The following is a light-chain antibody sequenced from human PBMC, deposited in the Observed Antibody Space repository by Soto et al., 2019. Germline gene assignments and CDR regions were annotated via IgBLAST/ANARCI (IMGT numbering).Light chain of an antibody. Sequence: DIQMTQSPSTLSGSVGDRVTITCRASQTISSWLAWYKQKPGKAPKLLIYDASSLESGVPSRFSGSGSGTEFTLTIRSLKPDDFATYYCQQYNSYWTFGQGTKVDIK. J-gene: IGKJ1*01. CDR1: QTISSW. CDR2: DAS. CDR3: QQYNSYWT. V-gene: IGKV1-5*01.